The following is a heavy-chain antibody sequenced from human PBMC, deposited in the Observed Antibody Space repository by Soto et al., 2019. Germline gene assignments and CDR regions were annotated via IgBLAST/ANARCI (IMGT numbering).Heavy chain of an antibody. CDR2: IDPSDSYT. CDR1: GYSFTSYW. J-gene: IGHJ6*02. CDR3: ARPHTVTRTYGMDV. V-gene: IGHV5-10-1*01. D-gene: IGHD4-17*01. Sequence: GESLKISCKGSGYSFTSYWISWVRQMPEKGLEWMGRIDPSDSYTNYSPSFQGHVTISADKSISTAYLQWSSLRASDTAMYYCARPHTVTRTYGMDVWGQGTTVTVSS.